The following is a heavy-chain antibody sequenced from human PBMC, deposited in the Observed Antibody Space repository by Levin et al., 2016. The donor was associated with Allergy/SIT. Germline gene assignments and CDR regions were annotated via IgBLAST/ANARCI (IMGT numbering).Heavy chain of an antibody. V-gene: IGHV4-34*01. J-gene: IGHJ4*02. D-gene: IGHD3-16*01. CDR1: GGSFSGYY. Sequence: SETLSLTCAVYGGSFSGYYWSWIRQPPGKGLEWIGEINHSGSTNYNPSLKSRVTISVDTSKNQFSLKLSSVTAADTAVYYCARVRGVWGTKSFDYWGQGTLVTVSS. CDR2: INHSGST. CDR3: ARVRGVWGTKSFDY.